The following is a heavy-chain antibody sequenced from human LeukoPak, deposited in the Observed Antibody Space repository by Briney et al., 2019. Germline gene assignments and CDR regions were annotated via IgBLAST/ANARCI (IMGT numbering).Heavy chain of an antibody. D-gene: IGHD6-13*01. CDR3: ARGTGYSSSWYNY. CDR2: IKQDGSEK. Sequence: GGSLRLPCAASGFTFSSYWMSWVRQAPGKGLEWVANIKQDGSEKYYVDSVKGRFTISRDNAKNSLYLQMNSLRAEDTAVYYCARGTGYSSSWYNYWGQGTLVTVSS. CDR1: GFTFSSYW. V-gene: IGHV3-7*01. J-gene: IGHJ4*02.